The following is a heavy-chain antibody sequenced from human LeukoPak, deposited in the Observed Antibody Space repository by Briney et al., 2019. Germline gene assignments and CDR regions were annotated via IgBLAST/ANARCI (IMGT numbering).Heavy chain of an antibody. CDR2: ISSSSSYI. CDR1: GFSVTNNY. D-gene: IGHD3-22*01. CDR3: ARDPNYYDSSGYYHYYFDY. Sequence: PGGSLRLSCEASGFSVTNNYMSWFRLAPGKGLEWVSSISSSSSYIYYADSVKGRFTISRDNAKNSLYLQMNSLRAEDTAVYYCARDPNYYDSSGYYHYYFDYWGQGTLVTVSS. J-gene: IGHJ4*02. V-gene: IGHV3-21*01.